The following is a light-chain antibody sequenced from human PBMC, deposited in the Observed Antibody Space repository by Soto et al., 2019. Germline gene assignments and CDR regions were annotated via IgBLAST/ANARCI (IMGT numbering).Light chain of an antibody. CDR1: SFNIGDNA. V-gene: IGLV1-36*01. CDR2: YDD. Sequence: VLTQPPSVAEAPRQRVTISCSGSSFNIGDNAVNWYQQFPGKAPKLLIYYDDLLPSGVSDRFSGSKSGTSASLVISGLQSDDEADYYCSAWDDTLNGFVFGTGTKVTVL. J-gene: IGLJ1*01. CDR3: SAWDDTLNGFV.